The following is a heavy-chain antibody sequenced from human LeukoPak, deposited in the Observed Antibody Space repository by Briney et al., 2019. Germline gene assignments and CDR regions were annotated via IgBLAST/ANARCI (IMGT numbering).Heavy chain of an antibody. CDR3: ARDGRQNYDSSGYHDY. J-gene: IGHJ4*02. V-gene: IGHV1-46*01. CDR2: INPSGGST. Sequence: ASVKVSCKASGYSFTGHYMHWVRQAPGQGLEWMGIINPSGGSTSYAQKFQGRVTMTRDMSTSTVYMELSSLRSEDTAVYYCARDGRQNYDSSGYHDYWGQGTLVTVSS. D-gene: IGHD3-22*01. CDR1: GYSFTGHY.